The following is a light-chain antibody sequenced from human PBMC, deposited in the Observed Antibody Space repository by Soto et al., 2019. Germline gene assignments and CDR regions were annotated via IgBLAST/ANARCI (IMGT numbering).Light chain of an antibody. J-gene: IGKJ2*01. CDR3: QHRGAWPRT. V-gene: IGKV3-11*01. Sequence: EIVLTQSPATLSLSPGERATLSCRASQSVSNYLAWYQQKPGQAPRLLIYGASNRATGIPARFTGSGSGTDFTLTISRLEPEDFAVYYCQHRGAWPRTFGQGTKLEIK. CDR2: GAS. CDR1: QSVSNY.